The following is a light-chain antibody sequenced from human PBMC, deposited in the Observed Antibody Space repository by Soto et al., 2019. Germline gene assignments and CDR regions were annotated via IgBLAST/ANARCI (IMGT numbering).Light chain of an antibody. J-gene: IGKJ4*01. Sequence: VLTQSPGSLSLSPGERATVSCRASQTVTSSYLAWYQQRPGQAPQLLIYDAVKRATGIPDRFSGGESGRDYTLTISRLDPEDSAVYYCQQYGDSITFGGGTKVEIK. CDR2: DAV. V-gene: IGKV3-20*01. CDR1: QTVTSSY. CDR3: QQYGDSIT.